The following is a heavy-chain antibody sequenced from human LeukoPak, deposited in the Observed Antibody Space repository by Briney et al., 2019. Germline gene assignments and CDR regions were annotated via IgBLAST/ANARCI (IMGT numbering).Heavy chain of an antibody. CDR3: ARGLLWFGQLTYYFDS. J-gene: IGHJ4*02. D-gene: IGHD3-10*01. V-gene: IGHV4-59*01. Sequence: SETLSLTCSVSGGYISSYYWNWIRHPPGKRLESIGYIYNVGNTNYNPSLKSRVTISVDTSKNQFSLKLSSVTAADTAVYYCARGLLWFGQLTYYFDSWGQGNLVTVSS. CDR2: IYNVGNT. CDR1: GGYISSYY.